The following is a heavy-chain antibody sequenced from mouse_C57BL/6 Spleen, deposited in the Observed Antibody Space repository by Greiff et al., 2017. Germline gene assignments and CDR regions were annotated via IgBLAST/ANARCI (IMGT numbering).Heavy chain of an antibody. V-gene: IGHV1-59*01. Sequence: QVQLQQSGAELVRPGTSVKLSCKASGYTFTSYWMHWVKQRPGQGLEWIGVIDPSDSYTNYNQKFKGKATLTVDKSSSTAYMQLSSLTSEDSAVYYCAREVVATRYFDYWGQGTTLTVSS. J-gene: IGHJ2*01. D-gene: IGHD1-1*01. CDR3: AREVVATRYFDY. CDR1: GYTFTSYW. CDR2: IDPSDSYT.